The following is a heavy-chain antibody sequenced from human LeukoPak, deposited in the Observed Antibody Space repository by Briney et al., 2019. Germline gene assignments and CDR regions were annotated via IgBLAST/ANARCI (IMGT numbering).Heavy chain of an antibody. CDR2: IIPIFGTA. D-gene: IGHD3-3*01. J-gene: IGHJ3*02. Sequence: GASVKVSCKASGYTFTSYGISWVRQAPGQGLEWMGGIIPIFGTANYAQKFQGRVTITADESTSTAYMELSSLRSEDTAVYYCARQFLEWLYAFDIWGQGTMVTVSS. CDR1: GYTFTSYG. V-gene: IGHV1-69*13. CDR3: ARQFLEWLYAFDI.